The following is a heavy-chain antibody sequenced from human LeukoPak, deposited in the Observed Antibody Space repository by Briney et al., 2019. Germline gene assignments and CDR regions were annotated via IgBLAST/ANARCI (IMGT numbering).Heavy chain of an antibody. J-gene: IGHJ4*02. CDR2: INAGNGNT. V-gene: IGHV1-3*01. CDR3: ARDQGSFPGNNFDY. D-gene: IGHD1-26*01. Sequence: ASVKVSCKASGYTSTSYAMHWVRQAPGQRLEWMGWINAGNGNTKYSQKFQGRVTITRDTSASTAYMELSSLRAEDTAVYYCARDQGSFPGNNFDYWGQGTLVTVSS. CDR1: GYTSTSYA.